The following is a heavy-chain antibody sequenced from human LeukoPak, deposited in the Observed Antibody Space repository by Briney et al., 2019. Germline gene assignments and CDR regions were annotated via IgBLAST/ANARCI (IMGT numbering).Heavy chain of an antibody. J-gene: IGHJ6*02. CDR3: ARTLRGYSYGRAYYYYGMDV. Sequence: ASVKVSCKASGGTFSSYAISWVRQAPGQGLEWMGGIIPIFGTADYAQKFQGRVTITADESTSTAYMELSSLRSEDTAVYYCARTLRGYSYGRAYYYYGMDVWGQGTTLTVSS. D-gene: IGHD5-18*01. CDR1: GGTFSSYA. CDR2: IIPIFGTA. V-gene: IGHV1-69*13.